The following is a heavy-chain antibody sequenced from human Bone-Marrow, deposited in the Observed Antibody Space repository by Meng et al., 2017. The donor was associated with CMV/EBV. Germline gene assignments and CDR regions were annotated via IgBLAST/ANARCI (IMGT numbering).Heavy chain of an antibody. CDR2: IYYSGST. CDR3: ARDHYYDTNNYRRGWFDP. CDR1: SISSGGYY. J-gene: IGHJ5*02. Sequence: SISSGGYYWTWIRQHPGKGLEWTGYIYYSGSTYYNPSLKSRVTMSVHMSKNQFSLKLSSVTAADTAVYYCARDHYYDTNNYRRGWFDPWGQGTLVTVSS. D-gene: IGHD3-22*01. V-gene: IGHV4-31*02.